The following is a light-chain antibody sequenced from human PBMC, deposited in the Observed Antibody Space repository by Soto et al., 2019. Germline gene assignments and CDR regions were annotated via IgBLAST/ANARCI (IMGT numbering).Light chain of an antibody. V-gene: IGLV2-14*01. CDR1: SSDVGGYNH. J-gene: IGLJ2*01. CDR3: SSYTTSTTPII. Sequence: QSALTPPASVSGSPGQSITISCTGSSSDVGGYNHVSWYQQHPGKAPKLMIYEVSNRPSGVSNRFSGSKSGNTASLTISGLQAEDEADYYCSSYTTSTTPIIFGGGTKLTVL. CDR2: EVS.